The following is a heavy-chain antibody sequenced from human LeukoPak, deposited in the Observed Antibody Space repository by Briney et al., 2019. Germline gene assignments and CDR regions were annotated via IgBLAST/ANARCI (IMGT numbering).Heavy chain of an antibody. V-gene: IGHV3-30-3*01. D-gene: IGHD3-9*01. CDR2: ISYDGSNK. J-gene: IGHJ5*02. CDR1: GFTFSSYA. Sequence: GGSLRLSCAGSGFTFSSYAMHWVRQAPGKGLEWVAVISYDGSNKYYADSVKGRFTISRDNSKNTLYMQMNSLRADDTAVYYCARAPSSTFDWLPSPRDNWFDPWGQGTLVTVSS. CDR3: ARAPSSTFDWLPSPRDNWFDP.